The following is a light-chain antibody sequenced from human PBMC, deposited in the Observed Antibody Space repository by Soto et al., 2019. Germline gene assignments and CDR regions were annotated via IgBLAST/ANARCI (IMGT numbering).Light chain of an antibody. J-gene: IGKJ2*01. CDR1: QSISGY. CDR3: QKTYSTPYT. CDR2: ETS. V-gene: IGKV1-39*01. Sequence: DIQMTQSPSSLSASVGDRVTITCRASQSISGYLNWYQQKPGKAPELLIYETSTLQSGVPSRLSGSGAETDFTLTISSLQPEDFATYYCQKTYSTPYTFGQGTKVEMK.